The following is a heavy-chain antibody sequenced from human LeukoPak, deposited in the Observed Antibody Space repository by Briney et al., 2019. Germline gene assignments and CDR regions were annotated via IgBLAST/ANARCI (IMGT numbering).Heavy chain of an antibody. CDR3: ARNLPQIPGLLWFGESYYYYYMDV. V-gene: IGHV1-18*01. Sequence: ASVKVSCKASGYTFTSYGISWVRQAPGQGREWMGWISAYNGNTNYAQKLKGRVTMTTDTSTSTAYMELRSLRSDDTAVYYCARNLPQIPGLLWFGESYYYYYMDVWGKGTTVTVSS. J-gene: IGHJ6*03. CDR1: GYTFTSYG. CDR2: ISAYNGNT. D-gene: IGHD3-10*01.